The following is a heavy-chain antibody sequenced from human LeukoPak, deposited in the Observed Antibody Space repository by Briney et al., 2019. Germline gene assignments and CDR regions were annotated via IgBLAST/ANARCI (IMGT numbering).Heavy chain of an antibody. D-gene: IGHD6-19*01. J-gene: IGHJ4*02. Sequence: PSETLSLTCTVSGGSISSSAYHWGWIRQPPGKGLEWIGSIHYSGSTYYNPSLKSRVTISVDTSKNQFSLKLSSVTAADTAVYYCASSGWYLIAIGGYWGQGTLVTVSS. V-gene: IGHV4-39*07. CDR3: ASSGWYLIAIGGY. CDR1: GGSISSSAYH. CDR2: IHYSGST.